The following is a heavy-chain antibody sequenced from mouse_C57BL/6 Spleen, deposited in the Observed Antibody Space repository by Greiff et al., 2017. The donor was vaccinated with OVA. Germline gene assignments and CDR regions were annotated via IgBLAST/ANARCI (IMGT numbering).Heavy chain of an antibody. Sequence: QVQLKQSGAELVKPGASVKMSCKASGYTFTTYPIEWMKQNHGKSLEWIGNFHPYNDDTKYNEKFKGKATLTVEKSSSTVYLELSRLTPDDSAVYYGARSYYYGSSYGYYFDYWGQGTTLTVSS. J-gene: IGHJ2*01. V-gene: IGHV1-47*01. CDR3: ARSYYYGSSYGYYFDY. CDR2: FHPYNDDT. CDR1: GYTFTTYP. D-gene: IGHD1-1*01.